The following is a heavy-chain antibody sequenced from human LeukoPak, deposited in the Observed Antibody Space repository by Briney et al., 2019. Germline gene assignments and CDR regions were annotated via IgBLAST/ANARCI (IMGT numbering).Heavy chain of an antibody. V-gene: IGHV1-18*01. D-gene: IGHD3-3*01. CDR2: ISAYNGNT. CDR1: GYTFTSYG. J-gene: IGHJ6*02. Sequence: AASVKVSCKASGYTFTSYGISWVRQAPGQGLEWMGWISAYNGNTNYAQKLQGRVTMTTDTSTSTAYMELRSLRSDDTAVYYCARRNVLRFLEWPPHETYYGMDVWGQGTTVTVSS. CDR3: ARRNVLRFLEWPPHETYYGMDV.